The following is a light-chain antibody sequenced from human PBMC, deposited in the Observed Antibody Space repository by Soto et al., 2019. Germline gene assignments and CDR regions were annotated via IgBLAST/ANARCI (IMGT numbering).Light chain of an antibody. Sequence: QSVLTQPPSVSGAPGQRVTISCTGSSSNIGAGYDVHWYRQLPGTAPKLLIYGNSNRPSGVPDRFSGSKSGTSASLAITGLQAEDEADYYFQSYDSSLSGVVFGGGTKLTVL. CDR3: QSYDSSLSGVV. J-gene: IGLJ2*01. V-gene: IGLV1-40*01. CDR1: SSNIGAGYD. CDR2: GNS.